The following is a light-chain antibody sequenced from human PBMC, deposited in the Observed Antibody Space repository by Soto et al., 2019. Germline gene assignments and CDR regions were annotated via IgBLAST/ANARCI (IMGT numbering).Light chain of an antibody. CDR3: QKDCSGPF. V-gene: IGKV1-27*01. CDR1: QGIRNF. Sequence: DIQMTQSPTSLSASVGDRVTITCRASQGIRNFVAWYQQKPGKAPKLLIYAASTLQSGVPSRFSGSGSGTDFTPTLNSLQPEDGANYSRQKDCSGPFFRPGTKVEIK. J-gene: IGKJ3*01. CDR2: AAS.